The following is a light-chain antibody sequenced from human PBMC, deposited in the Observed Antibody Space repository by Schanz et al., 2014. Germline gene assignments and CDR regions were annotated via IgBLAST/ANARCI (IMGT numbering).Light chain of an antibody. Sequence: QSALTQPPSASGSPGQSVTISCTGTSSDVGGDNFVSWYQQHPGKAPKLMIYEINKRPSGVPDRFSGSKSGNTASLTVSGLQAEDEADYYCNSYGGSNNLVFGGGTKLTVL. J-gene: IGLJ2*01. CDR1: SSDVGGDNF. V-gene: IGLV2-8*01. CDR3: NSYGGSNNLV. CDR2: EIN.